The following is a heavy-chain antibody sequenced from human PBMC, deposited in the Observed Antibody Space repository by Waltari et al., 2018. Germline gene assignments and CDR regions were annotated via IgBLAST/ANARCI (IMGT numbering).Heavy chain of an antibody. CDR3: AREPSPDSSGYFYYYMDV. D-gene: IGHD3-22*01. J-gene: IGHJ6*03. Sequence: EVQLVESGGGLVQPGGSLRLSCAASGFTFIRYWLYWVRKAPAKGLVWVSRINSDGSGKIYADSVKGRFTISRDNAKNTLYLQLNSLRVEDTAVYYCAREPSPDSSGYFYYYMDVWGKGTTVTVSS. CDR1: GFTFIRYW. V-gene: IGHV3-74*01. CDR2: INSDGSGK.